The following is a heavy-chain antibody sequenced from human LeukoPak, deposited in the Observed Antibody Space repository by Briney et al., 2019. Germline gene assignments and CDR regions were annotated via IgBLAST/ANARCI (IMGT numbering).Heavy chain of an antibody. J-gene: IGHJ4*02. V-gene: IGHV3-33*01. D-gene: IGHD3-10*01. Sequence: PGRSLRLSCAASGFSFSNYGMHWVRQAPGKGLEWVPVIWYDGTNKYYADSVKGRFTISRDNSKNTLYLQMNSLRAEDTAVYYCARDRVGGGNFPDYWGQGTLVTVSS. CDR1: GFSFSNYG. CDR3: ARDRVGGGNFPDY. CDR2: IWYDGTNK.